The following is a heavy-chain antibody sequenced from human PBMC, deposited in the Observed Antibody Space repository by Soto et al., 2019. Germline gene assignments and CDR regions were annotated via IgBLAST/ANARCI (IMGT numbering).Heavy chain of an antibody. Sequence: QVQLQESGPGLVKPSQTLSLTCTVSGGSISSGDYYWSWIRQPPGKGREWIGYIYYSGSTYYNPSLKSRVTISVDTSKNQFSLKLSSVTAADTAVYYCASYDFWSGYYPSYGMDVWGQGTTVTVSS. CDR1: GGSISSGDYY. CDR3: ASYDFWSGYYPSYGMDV. J-gene: IGHJ6*02. CDR2: IYYSGST. D-gene: IGHD3-3*01. V-gene: IGHV4-30-4*01.